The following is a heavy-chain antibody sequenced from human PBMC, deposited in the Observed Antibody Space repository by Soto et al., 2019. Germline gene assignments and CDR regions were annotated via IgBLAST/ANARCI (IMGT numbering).Heavy chain of an antibody. J-gene: IGHJ3*02. D-gene: IGHD5-18*01. CDR2: IYYSGST. CDR3: ARDGAKKGYSDGFLGAGGFDI. V-gene: IGHV4-31*03. CDR1: GGSISSGGYY. Sequence: SETLSLTCTVSGGSISSGGYYWSWIRQHPGKGLEWIGYIYYSGSTYYNPSLKSRVTISVDTSKNQFSPKLSSVTAADTAVYYCARDGAKKGYSDGFLGAGGFDIWGQGTMVTVSS.